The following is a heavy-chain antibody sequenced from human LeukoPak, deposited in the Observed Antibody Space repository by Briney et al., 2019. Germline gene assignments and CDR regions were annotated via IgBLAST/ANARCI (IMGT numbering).Heavy chain of an antibody. CDR3: ASAVGDSTSYYYYMDV. V-gene: IGHV1-46*01. J-gene: IGHJ6*03. CDR1: GYTFTSYY. D-gene: IGHD4-17*01. Sequence: ASVKVSCKASGYTFTSYYMHWVRQAPGQGLEWMGIIDPSGGSTSYAQKFQGRVTMTRDTSTSTVYMELSSLRSEDTAVYYCASAVGDSTSYYYYMDVWGKGTTVTISS. CDR2: IDPSGGST.